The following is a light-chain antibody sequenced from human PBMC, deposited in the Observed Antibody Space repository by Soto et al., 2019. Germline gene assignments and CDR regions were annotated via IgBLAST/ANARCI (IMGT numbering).Light chain of an antibody. V-gene: IGLV2-14*01. Sequence: QSVLTQPASVSGSPGQSITISCTGTSSYVGGYNYVSWYQQHPGKAPKLMIYDVSNRPSGVSNRFSGSKSGNTASLTISGLQAEDEAEYYCSSYTSSSTLVFGGGTKLTVL. CDR2: DVS. CDR1: SSYVGGYNY. CDR3: SSYTSSSTLV. J-gene: IGLJ3*02.